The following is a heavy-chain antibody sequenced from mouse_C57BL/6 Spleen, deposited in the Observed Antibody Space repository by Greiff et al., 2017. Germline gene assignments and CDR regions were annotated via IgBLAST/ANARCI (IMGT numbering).Heavy chain of an antibody. J-gene: IGHJ1*03. CDR3: AGNPCYSNYWYLDV. CDR1: GFSLSTFGMG. CDR2: IWWDDDK. D-gene: IGHD2-5*01. V-gene: IGHV8-8*01. Sequence: QVTLKVSGPGILQPSQTLSLTCSFSGFSLSTFGMGVGWIRQPSGKGLEWLAHIWWDDDKYYNPALKSRHTISKDTSKNQVFLKIANVDTTDTATYYCAGNPCYSNYWYLDVWGTGTTVTVSS.